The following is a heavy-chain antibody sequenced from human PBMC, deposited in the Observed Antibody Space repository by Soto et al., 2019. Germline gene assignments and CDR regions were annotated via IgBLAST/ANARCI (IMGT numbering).Heavy chain of an antibody. CDR1: GLTFSSYW. CDR3: ALSHTVTTDY. J-gene: IGHJ4*02. Sequence: EVQLVESGGGLVQPWGSLRLSCAASGLTFSSYWMHWVRQAPGKGLVWVSRINSAGSSTSYADSVKGRFTISRDNAKNTLYLQMNSLRAEDTAVYYCALSHTVTTDYWGQGTLVTVSS. D-gene: IGHD4-17*01. V-gene: IGHV3-74*01. CDR2: INSAGSST.